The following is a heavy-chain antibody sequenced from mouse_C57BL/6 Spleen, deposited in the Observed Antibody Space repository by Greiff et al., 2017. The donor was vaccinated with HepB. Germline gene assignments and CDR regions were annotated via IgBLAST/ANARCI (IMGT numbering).Heavy chain of an antibody. CDR2: IYPGSGST. Sequence: VQLQQPGAELVKPGASVKMSCKASGYTFTSYWITWVKQRPGQGLEWIGDIYPGSGSTNYNEKFKSKATLTVDTSSSTAYMQLSSLTSEDSAVYYCATNYYGTLYAMDYWGQGTSVTVSS. CDR1: GYTFTSYW. J-gene: IGHJ4*01. V-gene: IGHV1-55*01. D-gene: IGHD1-1*01. CDR3: ATNYYGTLYAMDY.